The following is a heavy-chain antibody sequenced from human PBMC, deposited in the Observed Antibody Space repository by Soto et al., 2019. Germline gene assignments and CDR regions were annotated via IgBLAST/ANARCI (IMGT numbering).Heavy chain of an antibody. D-gene: IGHD2-15*01. Sequence: QVQLVQSGAEVKKPGASVKVSCKASGYTFASYAIHWVRQAPGQRLEWMGWINAGNGNTKYSQKFQGRVTITRNTSASTAYMELSSLRSEDTAVYYCGRGSLRWYHLSDYWGQGTLVTVSS. V-gene: IGHV1-3*01. J-gene: IGHJ4*02. CDR1: GYTFASYA. CDR2: INAGNGNT. CDR3: GRGSLRWYHLSDY.